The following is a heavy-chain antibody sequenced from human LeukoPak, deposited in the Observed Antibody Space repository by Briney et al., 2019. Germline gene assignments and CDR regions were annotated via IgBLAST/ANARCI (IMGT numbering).Heavy chain of an antibody. CDR3: AREPVGYNWFDP. CDR1: GGSFSGYY. CDR2: IYYSGST. V-gene: IGHV4-59*01. J-gene: IGHJ5*02. Sequence: SETLSLTCAVYGGSFSGYYWSWIRQPPGKGLEWIGYIYYSGSTNYNPSLKSRVTISVDTSKNQFSLKLSSVTAADTAVYYCAREPVGYNWFDPWGQGTLVTVSS. D-gene: IGHD4-23*01.